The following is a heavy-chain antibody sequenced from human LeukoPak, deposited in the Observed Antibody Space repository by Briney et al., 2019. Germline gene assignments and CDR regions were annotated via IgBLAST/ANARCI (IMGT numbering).Heavy chain of an antibody. CDR2: IKQDGSEK. CDR3: TRSYDY. V-gene: IGHV3-7*01. Sequence: GGSLRLSCAVSGFTFSSYWMAWVRQAPGKGLEWVANIKQDGSEKYYVDSVKGRFTISGGNAKNSLYLQMNSLRAEDTAVYYCTRSYDYWGQGTLVTVSS. J-gene: IGHJ4*02. CDR1: GFTFSSYW.